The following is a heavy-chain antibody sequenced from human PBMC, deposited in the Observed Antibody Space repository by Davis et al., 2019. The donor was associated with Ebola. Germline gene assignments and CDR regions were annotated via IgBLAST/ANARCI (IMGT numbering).Heavy chain of an antibody. Sequence: SLKISCAASGFTFSSYGMHWVRQAPGKGLEWVAVISYDGSNKYYADSVKGRFTISRDNSKKTLYLQMNSLRAEDTAVYYCAKSGLSFGVVKYHYGMDVWGKGTTVTVSS. CDR2: ISYDGSNK. CDR1: GFTFSSYG. D-gene: IGHD3-3*01. CDR3: AKSGLSFGVVKYHYGMDV. V-gene: IGHV3-30*18. J-gene: IGHJ6*04.